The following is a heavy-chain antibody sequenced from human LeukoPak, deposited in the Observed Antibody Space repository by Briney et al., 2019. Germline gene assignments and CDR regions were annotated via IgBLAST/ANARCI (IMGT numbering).Heavy chain of an antibody. V-gene: IGHV4-59*12. Sequence: SETLSLTFTVSGDSISSYYWSWIRQSPGKGLEWLGYIYYTGSTNYNPSLESRVTISVDTSKNQFSLKLSSVTAADTAVYYCARVVDGSGSYYDDYYYYMDVWGKGTTVTVSS. D-gene: IGHD3-10*01. CDR1: GDSISSYY. CDR2: IYYTGST. CDR3: ARVVDGSGSYYDDYYYYMDV. J-gene: IGHJ6*03.